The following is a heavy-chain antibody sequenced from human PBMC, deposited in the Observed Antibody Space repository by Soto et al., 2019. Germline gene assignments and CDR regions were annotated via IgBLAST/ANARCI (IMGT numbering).Heavy chain of an antibody. CDR3: ARAEDYGAPYFDY. V-gene: IGHV1-69*15. Sequence: QVQLVQSGAEVKKPGSSVKVSCKTSGGAFSNYALSWVRQAPGEGLEWVGSIIPISGSANHAQKFQGRVTFTADESTTTAHMVLTSLRSEDTAVYYCARAEDYGAPYFDYWGQGTLITVSS. CDR2: IIPISGSA. J-gene: IGHJ4*02. D-gene: IGHD3-10*01. CDR1: GGAFSNYA.